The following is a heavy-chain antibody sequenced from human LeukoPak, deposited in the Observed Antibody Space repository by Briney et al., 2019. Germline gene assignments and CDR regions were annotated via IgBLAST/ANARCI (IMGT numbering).Heavy chain of an antibody. CDR2: ISSDASIT. V-gene: IGHV3-74*01. CDR1: GFTFSSYW. D-gene: IGHD6-25*01. CDR3: AKGSGTAEDY. J-gene: IGHJ4*02. Sequence: GGSLRLSCAASGFTFSSYWMHWVRQAPGKGLVWVSCISSDASITRYADSVKGRFTISRDNSKNTLYLQMNSLRAEDTAVYYCAKGSGTAEDYWGQGTLVTVSS.